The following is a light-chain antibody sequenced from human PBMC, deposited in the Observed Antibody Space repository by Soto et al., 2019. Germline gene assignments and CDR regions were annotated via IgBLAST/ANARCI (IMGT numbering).Light chain of an antibody. V-gene: IGKV1-6*01. Sequence: AMQMTQSPSSLSASVGDRVTITCRASQVIRNDLGWYQQKPGKAPKPLIYAASTMHSGVPSRFSGSGSATEFTLTIITLHPDDFATYYCVQDYDYPRTFGQGTKVDIK. CDR2: AAS. J-gene: IGKJ1*01. CDR3: VQDYDYPRT. CDR1: QVIRND.